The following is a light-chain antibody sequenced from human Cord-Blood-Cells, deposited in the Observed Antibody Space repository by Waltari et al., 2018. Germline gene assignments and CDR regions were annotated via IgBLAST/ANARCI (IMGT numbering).Light chain of an antibody. Sequence: DIQMTQSPSSLSASVGDRVTITCRASQSISSYLNWYQQKPGKAPKLMIYAASSLQSGVPSRFSGSGSGTDTTLTISSLQPEDFATYDCKQSYSTSPSFGQGTKWEIK. CDR1: QSISSY. CDR2: AAS. CDR3: KQSYSTSPS. V-gene: IGKV1-39*01. J-gene: IGKJ2*01.